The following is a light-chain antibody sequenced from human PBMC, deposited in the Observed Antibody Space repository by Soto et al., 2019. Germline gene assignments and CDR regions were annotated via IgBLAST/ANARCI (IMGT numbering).Light chain of an antibody. CDR2: GAS. CDR1: QSVSSNY. V-gene: IGKV3-20*01. Sequence: EIVLTQSPGTLSLSPGERVTLSCRASQSVSSNYLAWYQQTPGQAPRLLIYGASSRATGIPDRFSGSGSGTGFTLTISRLEPEDFAVYYCHQYGSSPWTFGQGTKVDIK. J-gene: IGKJ1*01. CDR3: HQYGSSPWT.